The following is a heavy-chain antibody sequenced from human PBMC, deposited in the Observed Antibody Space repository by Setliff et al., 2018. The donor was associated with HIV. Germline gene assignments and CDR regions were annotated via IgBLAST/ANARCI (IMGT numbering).Heavy chain of an antibody. D-gene: IGHD2-21*02. CDR3: ARGEACGGDCHYALEM. Sequence: PSETLSLTCTVSGDSASNSRYYWAWIRQPPGKGLEYIGSIHYDERTYYNPSLKSRVTISLDTSKNQFSLNLTSVTAADTAVYYCARGEACGGDCHYALEMWGQGTMVTVSS. V-gene: IGHV4-39*01. CDR1: GDSASNSRYY. J-gene: IGHJ3*02. CDR2: IHYDERT.